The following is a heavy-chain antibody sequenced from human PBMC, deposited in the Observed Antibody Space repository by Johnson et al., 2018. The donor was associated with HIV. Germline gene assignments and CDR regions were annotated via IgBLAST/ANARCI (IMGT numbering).Heavy chain of an antibody. CDR3: ARAPEVRGVDAFDI. V-gene: IGHV3-30-3*01. CDR2: ISYDGNNK. J-gene: IGHJ3*02. D-gene: IGHD3-10*01. CDR1: GFTFSSYA. Sequence: VQLVESGGGVVQPGRSLRLSCASSGFTFSSYAMHWVRQAPGKGLKWVAVISYDGNNKYYADSVKGRFTISRDNSKNTLYLQINSLRAEDTAVYYCARAPEVRGVDAFDIWGQGTMVTVSS.